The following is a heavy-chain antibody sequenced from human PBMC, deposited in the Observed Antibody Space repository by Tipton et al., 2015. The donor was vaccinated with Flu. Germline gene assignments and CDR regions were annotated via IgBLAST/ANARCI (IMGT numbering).Heavy chain of an antibody. CDR2: IYPSGTT. CDR3: ARLSYYDVDLKNFYFDY. J-gene: IGHJ4*02. Sequence: TLSLTCTVSSGSIRSTNYFCAWIRQPPGKRLELIGSIYPSGTTYYNPSLKSRVTTSVDTSKSQFSLMLRSVTAADTAVYYCARLSYYDVDLKNFYFDYWGQGALVTVSS. V-gene: IGHV4-39*01. D-gene: IGHD3-10*02. CDR1: SGSIRSTNYF.